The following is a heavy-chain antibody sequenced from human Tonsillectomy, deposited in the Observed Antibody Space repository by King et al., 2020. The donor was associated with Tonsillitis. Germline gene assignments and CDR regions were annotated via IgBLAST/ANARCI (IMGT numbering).Heavy chain of an antibody. J-gene: IGHJ4*02. CDR3: TPEEYGRFDY. CDR2: IKSKSDGGTT. D-gene: IGHD2/OR15-2a*01. Sequence: DVQLVESGGGLVKPGGSLRLSCAASGFTFSNAWMSWVRQAPGKGLEWVGRIKSKSDGGTTDYAAPVKGRFTISRDDSKNTLYLQMNSLKTGDTAVYYCTPEEYGRFDYWGQGTLVTVSS. V-gene: IGHV3-15*01. CDR1: GFTFSNAW.